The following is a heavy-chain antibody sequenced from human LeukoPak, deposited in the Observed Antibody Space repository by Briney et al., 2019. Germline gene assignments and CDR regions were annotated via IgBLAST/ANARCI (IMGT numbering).Heavy chain of an antibody. CDR1: GGSISSSNW. CDR3: ARGPGSGWFY. D-gene: IGHD6-19*01. CDR2: INHSGST. V-gene: IGHV4-4*02. J-gene: IGHJ4*02. Sequence: SGTLSLTCAVSGGSISSSNWWSWIRQPPGKGLEWIGEINHSGSTNYNPSLKSRVTISVDTSKNQFSLKLSSVTAADTAVYYCARGPGSGWFYWGQGTLVTVSS.